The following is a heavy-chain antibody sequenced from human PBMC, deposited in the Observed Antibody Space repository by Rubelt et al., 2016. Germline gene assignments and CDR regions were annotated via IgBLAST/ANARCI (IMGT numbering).Heavy chain of an antibody. Sequence: QLQLQESGPGLVKPSETLSLTCTVSGGSISSSSYYWGWIRQPPGKGLEWIGYIYYSGSTNYNPSLKSRVTISVDTAKNQFSLKLSSVTAADTAVYYCASSGWKDNWFDPWGQGTLVTVSS. CDR1: GGSISSSSYY. D-gene: IGHD6-19*01. CDR2: IYYSGST. J-gene: IGHJ5*02. CDR3: ASSGWKDNWFDP. V-gene: IGHV4-61*05.